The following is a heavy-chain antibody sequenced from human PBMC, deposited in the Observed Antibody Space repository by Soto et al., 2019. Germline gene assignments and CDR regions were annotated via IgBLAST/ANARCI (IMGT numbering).Heavy chain of an antibody. CDR2: MIPDSGRT. CDR1: GYTFTNHD. D-gene: IGHD3-10*01. J-gene: IGHJ4*02. CDR3: ARGDQFGFAVDY. Sequence: QVQLVQSGAEVKKPGASVKVSCKASGYTFTNHDINWVRQVPGQGLEWMGWMIPDSGRTGYAQKFQGRVTMTRNTSTSTAYMELSSLRHEDTAVYYCARGDQFGFAVDYWGQGTLVTVSS. V-gene: IGHV1-8*01.